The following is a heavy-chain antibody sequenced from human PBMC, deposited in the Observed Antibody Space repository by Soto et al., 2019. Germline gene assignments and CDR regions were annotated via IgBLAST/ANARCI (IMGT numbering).Heavy chain of an antibody. J-gene: IGHJ5*02. Sequence: RGESLKIFCXGSGYSFTSYWIGWVRQMPGKGLEWMGIIYPGDSDTRYSPSFQGQVTISADKSISTAYLQWSSLKASDTAMYYCAIFEYSSSLNWFDPWGQGALVTVSS. V-gene: IGHV5-51*01. D-gene: IGHD6-6*01. CDR2: IYPGDSDT. CDR3: AIFEYSSSLNWFDP. CDR1: GYSFTSYW.